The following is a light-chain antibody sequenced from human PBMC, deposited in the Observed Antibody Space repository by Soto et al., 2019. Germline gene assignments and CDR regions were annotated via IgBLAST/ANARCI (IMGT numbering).Light chain of an antibody. Sequence: EIVLTSFLATLFVSQGERATLSCRASQSVSSNLAWYQQKPGQAPRLLISGASTRATGIPARFSGSGSGTEFTLTISSLQSEDFAIYYCQQYNKWTLTFGGGTKVDIK. V-gene: IGKV3-15*01. CDR1: QSVSSN. J-gene: IGKJ4*01. CDR3: QQYNKWTLT. CDR2: GAS.